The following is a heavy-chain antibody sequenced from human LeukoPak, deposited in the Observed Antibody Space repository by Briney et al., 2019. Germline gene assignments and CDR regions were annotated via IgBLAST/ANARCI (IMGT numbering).Heavy chain of an antibody. CDR1: GGSISSGDYY. J-gene: IGHJ6*03. V-gene: IGHV4-30-4*02. CDR2: IYYSGST. Sequence: SETLSLTCTVSGGSISSGDYYWSWIRQPPGKGLEWIGYIYYSGSTYYNPSLKSRVTISVDTSKNHFSLKLSSVTAADTAVYYCAVDYDSTGYYFSMDVWGKGTTVTVSS. D-gene: IGHD3-22*01. CDR3: AVDYDSTGYYFSMDV.